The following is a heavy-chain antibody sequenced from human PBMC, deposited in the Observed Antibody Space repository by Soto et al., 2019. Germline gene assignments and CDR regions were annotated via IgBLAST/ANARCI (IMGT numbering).Heavy chain of an antibody. Sequence: QVQLVQSGAEVKKPGASVKVSCKASGYTFTSYHITWVRQAPGQGLEWMGWISAYNGNTNYAQKVQGRVTMTTATSTRTASLELRSLTSDATAVYSSARDSPPPREWGQGTLVTVSS. CDR1: GYTFTSYH. V-gene: IGHV1-18*01. CDR2: ISAYNGNT. CDR3: ARDSPPPRE. J-gene: IGHJ4*02. D-gene: IGHD1-26*01.